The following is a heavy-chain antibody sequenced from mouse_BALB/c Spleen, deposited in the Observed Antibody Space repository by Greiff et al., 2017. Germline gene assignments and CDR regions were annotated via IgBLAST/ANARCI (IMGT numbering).Heavy chain of an antibody. J-gene: IGHJ2*01. V-gene: IGHV5-6-4*01. Sequence: EVKLMESGGGLVKPGGSLKLSCAASGFTFSSYTMSWVRQTPEKRLEWVATISSGGSYTYYPDSVKGRFTISRDNAKNTLYLQMSSLTSEDTAMYYCTRGEYGFDYWGQGTTLTVSS. CDR1: GFTFSSYT. CDR2: ISSGGSYT. CDR3: TRGEYGFDY. D-gene: IGHD2-10*02.